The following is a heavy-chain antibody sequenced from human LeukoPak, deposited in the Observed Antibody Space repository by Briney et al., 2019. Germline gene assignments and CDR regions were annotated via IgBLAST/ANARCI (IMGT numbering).Heavy chain of an antibody. CDR3: ASGVVPAASRGFDY. CDR2: IYHSGST. Sequence: SETLSLTCTVSGYSISSGYYWGWTRQPPGKGLEWIGSIYHSGSTNYNPSLKSRVTISVDTSKNQFSLKLSSVTAADTAVYYCASGVVPAASRGFDYWGQGTLVTVSS. CDR1: GYSISSGYY. D-gene: IGHD2-2*01. J-gene: IGHJ4*02. V-gene: IGHV4-38-2*02.